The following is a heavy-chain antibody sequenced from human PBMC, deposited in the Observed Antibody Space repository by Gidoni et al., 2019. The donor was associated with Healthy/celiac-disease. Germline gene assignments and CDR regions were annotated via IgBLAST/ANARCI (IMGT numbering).Heavy chain of an antibody. J-gene: IGHJ4*02. CDR2: IYPGDSDT. CDR3: ARLVYWDSGSYYGRAGSFDY. V-gene: IGHV5-51*01. CDR1: GYSFTSYW. Sequence: EVQLVQSGAEVKKPGESLKIACKGSGYSFTSYWIGWVRQMPGKCLEWMGIIYPGDSDTRYSPSFQGQATISADKAISTADLQWSSLKASDTAMYYCARLVYWDSGSYYGRAGSFDYWGQGTMVTVSS. D-gene: IGHD1-26*01.